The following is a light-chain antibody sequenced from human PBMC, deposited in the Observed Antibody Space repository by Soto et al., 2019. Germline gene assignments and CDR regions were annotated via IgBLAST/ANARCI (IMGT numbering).Light chain of an antibody. CDR3: QQGFT. V-gene: IGKV3-15*01. CDR1: QSVSSN. CDR2: GAS. J-gene: IGKJ3*01. Sequence: ETVMTQSPATLSVSPGERATLSCRASQSVSSNLAWYQQKPGQAPRLLIYGASTRATGIPTRFSGSGSGTEFNLTVSSLQSVNCAFYYCQQGFTFGPGTKLDIK.